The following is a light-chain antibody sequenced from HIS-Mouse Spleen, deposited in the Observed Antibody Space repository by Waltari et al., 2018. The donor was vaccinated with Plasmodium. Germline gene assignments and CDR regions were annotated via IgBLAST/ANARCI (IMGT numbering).Light chain of an antibody. CDR2: QDS. CDR1: KLGDKY. CDR3: QAWDSSTAWV. J-gene: IGLJ2*01. V-gene: IGLV3-1*01. Sequence: SYELTQPPSVSVSPGQTASITCSGDKLGDKYACWYQQKPGQSPVLVIYQDSKRPSGIPERLSGANSGNTATLTIGGTQAMDEADYYCQAWDSSTAWVFGGGTKLTVL.